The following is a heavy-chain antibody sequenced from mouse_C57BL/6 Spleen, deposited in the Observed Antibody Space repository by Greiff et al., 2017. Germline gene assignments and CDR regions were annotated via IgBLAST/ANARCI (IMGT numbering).Heavy chain of an antibody. D-gene: IGHD3-1*01. CDR3: ARGATPWFAY. Sequence: EVKLMESGGGLVKPGGSLKLSCAASGFTFSDYGMHWVRQAPEQGLEWVAYISSGSSTIYYADTVKGRFTISRDNAKNTLFLQMTSLRAEDTAMYDCARGATPWFAYWGQGTLVTVAA. CDR1: GFTFSDYG. J-gene: IGHJ3*01. V-gene: IGHV5-17*01. CDR2: ISSGSSTI.